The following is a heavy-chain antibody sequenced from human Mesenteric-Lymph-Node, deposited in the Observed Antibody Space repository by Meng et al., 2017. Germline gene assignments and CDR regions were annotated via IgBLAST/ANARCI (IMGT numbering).Heavy chain of an antibody. CDR2: IYYSGST. CDR3: ARGGYWKNWFDH. CDR1: GGSISSYY. J-gene: IGHJ5*02. Sequence: GSLRLSCTVSGGSISSYYWSWIRQPQGEGLEWIGYIYYSGSTNYNPSLKRRVTISVDTSKNQFSLKLSSVTAADTAVYYCARGGYWKNWFDHWGQGTLVTVSS. V-gene: IGHV4-59*01. D-gene: IGHD1-1*01.